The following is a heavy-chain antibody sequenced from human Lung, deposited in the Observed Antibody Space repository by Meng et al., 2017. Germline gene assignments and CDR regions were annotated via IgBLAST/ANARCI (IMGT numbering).Heavy chain of an antibody. Sequence: GQLQGSGPIRGKPSEPLSPPCAVSGGSISSGNWWSWVRQPPGKGLEWIGEISHSGNTNYSPSFRGRVTMSVGRSRDQFSLELNSVTAADTAVYFCARNGAYCLHSWGQGTLVTVSS. CDR1: GGSISSGNW. V-gene: IGHV4-4*02. D-gene: IGHD4-17*01. CDR3: ARNGAYCLHS. J-gene: IGHJ4*02. CDR2: ISHSGNT.